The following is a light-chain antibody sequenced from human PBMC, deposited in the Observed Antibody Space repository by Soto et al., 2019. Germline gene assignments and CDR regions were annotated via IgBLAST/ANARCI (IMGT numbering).Light chain of an antibody. CDR1: QNSSTW. V-gene: IGKV1-5*03. CDR2: KVS. J-gene: IGKJ1*01. CDR3: QQYHSYSWT. Sequence: DMQMTQSPSTLSASVGDRVAITCRARQNSSTWLAWYQQKPGKAPKLLIYKVSSLENGVPSRFSGSGPGTEFTLTISSLQPDDFSTYYCQQYHSYSWTFGQGTKVEIK.